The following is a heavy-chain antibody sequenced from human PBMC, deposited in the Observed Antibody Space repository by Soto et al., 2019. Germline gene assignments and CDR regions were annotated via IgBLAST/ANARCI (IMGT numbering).Heavy chain of an antibody. J-gene: IGHJ4*02. Sequence: QVQLVQSGAEGKESGASVKVSCKASGYTFTGHYIHWVRQAPGQGFEWVGEIGPKNGDTRYAQKFQGRVAMTKDSSITTVYMELSNLSPDDTAVYYCGRGRSGELVVFYWGQGTLVTVHS. V-gene: IGHV1-2*02. CDR2: IGPKNGDT. D-gene: IGHD1-7*01. CDR3: GRGRSGELVVFY. CDR1: GYTFTGHY.